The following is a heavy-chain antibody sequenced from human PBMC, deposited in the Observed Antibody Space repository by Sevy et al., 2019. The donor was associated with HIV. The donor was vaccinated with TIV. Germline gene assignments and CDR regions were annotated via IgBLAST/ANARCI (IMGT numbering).Heavy chain of an antibody. Sequence: GGSLRLSCAASGFMFGTYTMNWVRQAPGKGLDWVSAISGSAGTTYYADSVQGRFTISRDNSKNRVYLQMNSLRVEDTAKYYCAKGDSTFYGMDVWGQGTTVTVSS. CDR3: AKGDSTFYGMDV. D-gene: IGHD6-13*01. CDR2: ISGSAGTT. V-gene: IGHV3-23*01. J-gene: IGHJ6*02. CDR1: GFMFGTYT.